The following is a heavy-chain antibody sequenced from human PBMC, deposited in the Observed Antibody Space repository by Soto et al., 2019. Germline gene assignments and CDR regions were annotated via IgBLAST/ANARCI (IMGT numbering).Heavy chain of an antibody. V-gene: IGHV3-30*18. CDR2: ISDDGSRK. CDR3: AKSVGTWNDGSDY. Sequence: QVQLVESGGGVVQPGRSLRLSCAASGFTLSGYGMHWVRQAPGKGLEWVAVISDDGSRKYYADSVKGRFTSSRDNSKNTRYLQMNSLRAEDTAVYYCAKSVGTWNDGSDYWGQGTMVTVSS. CDR1: GFTLSGYG. D-gene: IGHD1-1*01. J-gene: IGHJ4*02.